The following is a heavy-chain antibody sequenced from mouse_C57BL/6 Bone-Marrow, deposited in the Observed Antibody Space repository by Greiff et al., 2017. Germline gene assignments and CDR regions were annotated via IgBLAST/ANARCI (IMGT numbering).Heavy chain of an antibody. CDR3: ARARGLLLRRDYAMDY. J-gene: IGHJ4*01. CDR1: GFTFSDYY. V-gene: IGHV5-16*01. D-gene: IGHD1-1*01. Sequence: EVKLMESEGGLVQPGSSMKLSCTASGFTFSDYYMAWVRQVPEKGLEWVANINYDGSSTYYLDSLKSRFIISRDNAKNILYLQMSSLKSEDTATXYCARARGLLLRRDYAMDYWGQGTSVTVSS. CDR2: INYDGSST.